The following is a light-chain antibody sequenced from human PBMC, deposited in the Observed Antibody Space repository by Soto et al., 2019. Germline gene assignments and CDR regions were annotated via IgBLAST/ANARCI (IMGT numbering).Light chain of an antibody. CDR1: QSVSRY. CDR3: QQRSNWFLT. Sequence: EIVLTQSPAPLSLSPGERATLSCRASQSVSRYLAWYQQKPGQAPRLLIYDASNRATGIPARFSGSGSGTDFTLTISSLEPEDFAVYYCQQRSNWFLTFGGGTKVEIK. CDR2: DAS. J-gene: IGKJ4*01. V-gene: IGKV3-11*01.